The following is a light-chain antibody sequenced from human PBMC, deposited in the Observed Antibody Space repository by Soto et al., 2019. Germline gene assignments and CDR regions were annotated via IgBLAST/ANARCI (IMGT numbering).Light chain of an antibody. CDR3: TSYTSSNTYV. Sequence: QSALTQPASVSGSPGQSITISCTGTSSDIGGYNYVSWYQQHPGKPPKVMIYEVSNRPSGVSNRFSGSKSGNTASLTISGLQTEDEADYYCTSYTSSNTYVFGTGTKVPVL. V-gene: IGLV2-14*01. CDR1: SSDIGGYNY. CDR2: EVS. J-gene: IGLJ1*01.